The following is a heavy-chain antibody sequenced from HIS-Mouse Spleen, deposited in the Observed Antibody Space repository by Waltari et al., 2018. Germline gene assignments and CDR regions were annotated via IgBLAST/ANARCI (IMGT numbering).Heavy chain of an antibody. CDR1: GFTVSSNY. D-gene: IGHD3-10*01. V-gene: IGHV3-53*02. CDR3: ARHYYNGSGSYYFDY. J-gene: IGHJ4*02. CDR2: IYSGGRT. Sequence: EVQLVETGGGLIQPGGSLRLSCAASGFTVSSNYMSWVRQAPGKGLEWVSVIYSGGRTYYADSLKGRFTISRENSKNTLYLQMNSRRAEDTAVYYCARHYYNGSGSYYFDYWGQGTLVTVSS.